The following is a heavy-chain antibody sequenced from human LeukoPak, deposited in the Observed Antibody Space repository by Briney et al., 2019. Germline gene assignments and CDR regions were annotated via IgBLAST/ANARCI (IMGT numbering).Heavy chain of an antibody. J-gene: IGHJ4*02. V-gene: IGHV4-39*01. CDR2: IYYSGST. CDR3: ARQSPPHKHDY. Sequence: SETLSVTCTVSGGSISSSSYYWGWIRQPPGKGLEWIGSIYYSGSTYYNPSLKSRVTISIDTSKNQFSLKLSSVAAADTAVYYCARQSPPHKHDYWGQGTLVTVSS. CDR1: GGSISSSSYY.